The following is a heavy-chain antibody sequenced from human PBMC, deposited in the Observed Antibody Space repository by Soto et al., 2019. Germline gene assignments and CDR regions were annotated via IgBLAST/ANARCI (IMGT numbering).Heavy chain of an antibody. J-gene: IGHJ4*02. CDR1: GGTFSSYA. D-gene: IGHD6-19*01. CDR2: IIPIFGTA. V-gene: IGHV1-69*13. Sequence: SVKVSCKASGGTFSSYAISWVRQAPGQGLEWMGGIIPIFGTANYAQKFQGRVTITADESTSTAYMELSSLRSEDTAVYYCARDREYSSGWYPPGDYWGQGTMVTVYS. CDR3: ARDREYSSGWYPPGDY.